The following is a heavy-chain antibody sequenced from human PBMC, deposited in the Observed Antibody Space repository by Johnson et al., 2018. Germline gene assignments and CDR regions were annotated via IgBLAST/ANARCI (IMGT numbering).Heavy chain of an antibody. CDR1: GFTFSSYG. D-gene: IGHD2-2*01. CDR2: ISYDGSTK. J-gene: IGHJ6*03. V-gene: IGHV3-30*03. CDR3: ARAGRSTSAVYYYYYYMDV. Sequence: QVQLVQSGGGVVQXGRSLRLSCAASGFTFSSYGMHWVRQAPGKGLEWVAVISYDGSTKYYVDSVKGRFTISRDNSKSTLYLQMNSLGAEDTAVYYCARAGRSTSAVYYYYYYMDVWGKGTTVTVSS.